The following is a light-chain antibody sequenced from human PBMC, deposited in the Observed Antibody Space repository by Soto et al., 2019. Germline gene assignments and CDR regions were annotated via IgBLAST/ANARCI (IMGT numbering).Light chain of an antibody. CDR1: QSVSRN. V-gene: IGKV3-15*01. J-gene: IGKJ4*01. CDR3: QQHSSLPLT. Sequence: EIVMTQSPATLSVSPGERATLSCRASQSVSRNLAWYQQKPGQAPRLLIYDASTRATGIPARISGGGSGTVFTLTISGLQSEDFAVYYCQQHSSLPLTFGGGTKVEIK. CDR2: DAS.